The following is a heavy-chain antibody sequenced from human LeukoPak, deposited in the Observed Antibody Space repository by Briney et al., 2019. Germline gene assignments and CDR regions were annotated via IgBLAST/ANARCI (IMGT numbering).Heavy chain of an antibody. D-gene: IGHD3-22*01. Sequence: GGSLRLSCAASGFTFSSYSMTWVRQSPGKGLEWVSSISRNSGYIYYTDSMKGRLTISRDNANNSLYLQMNNLRAEDTAMYYCARSRSGYYEDYWGQGNLVTVSS. CDR3: ARSRSGYYEDY. CDR1: GFTFSSYS. CDR2: ISRNSGYI. V-gene: IGHV3-21*01. J-gene: IGHJ4*02.